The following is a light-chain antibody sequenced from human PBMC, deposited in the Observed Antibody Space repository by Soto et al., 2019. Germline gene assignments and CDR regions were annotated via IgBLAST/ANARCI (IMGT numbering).Light chain of an antibody. V-gene: IGLV2-23*02. CDR3: CSYATTTL. Sequence: QSALTQPASVSGSPGQSITISCTGTSSDAGSYDLVSWYQQHPGNAPKLMIYEVSKRPSGVSDRFSGSKSGNTASLTISGLQDEDEADYYCCSYATTTLFGGGTKLTVL. CDR1: SSDAGSYDL. CDR2: EVS. J-gene: IGLJ2*01.